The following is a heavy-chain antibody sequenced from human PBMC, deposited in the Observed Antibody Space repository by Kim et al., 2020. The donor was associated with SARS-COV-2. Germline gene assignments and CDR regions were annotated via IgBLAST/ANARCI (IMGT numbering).Heavy chain of an antibody. J-gene: IGHJ4*02. CDR2: IYYSGST. V-gene: IGHV4-39*01. CDR1: GGSISSSSYY. CDR3: ARHVVPYSSNWSFDY. D-gene: IGHD6-13*01. Sequence: SETLSLTCTVSGGSISSSSYYWGWIRQPPGKGLEWIGSIYYSGSTYSNPSLKSRVTISVDTSKNQFSLKLSSVTAGDTAVYYCARHVVPYSSNWSFDYWGQGTLVTVSS.